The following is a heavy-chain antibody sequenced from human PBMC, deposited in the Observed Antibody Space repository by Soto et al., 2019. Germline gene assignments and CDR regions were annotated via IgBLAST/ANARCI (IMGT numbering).Heavy chain of an antibody. D-gene: IGHD3-10*01. Sequence: HITLKESGPTLVKPTQTLTLTCTFSGFSLSTNEVGVGWIRQPPGKALEWLALIYWDDDKRYRPSLKSRLTITRDTSKNQVVLTMAKMDPVDTATYYCARIAYYYGSGSYYPVNWGQGTLVTVSS. CDR2: IYWDDDK. J-gene: IGHJ4*02. V-gene: IGHV2-5*02. CDR3: ARIAYYYGSGSYYPVN. CDR1: GFSLSTNEVG.